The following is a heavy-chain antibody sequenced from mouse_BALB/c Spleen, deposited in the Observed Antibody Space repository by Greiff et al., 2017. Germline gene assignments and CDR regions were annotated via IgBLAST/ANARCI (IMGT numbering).Heavy chain of an antibody. Sequence: VQLQQSGPELVKPGASVKISCKASGYSFTGYFMNWVMQSHGKSLEWIGRINPYNGDTFYNQKFKGKATLTVDKSSSTAHMELRSLASEDSAVYYCASYDHDGFAYWGQGTTLTVSS. CDR1: GYSFTGYF. D-gene: IGHD2-4*01. V-gene: IGHV1-20*02. CDR3: ASYDHDGFAY. CDR2: INPYNGDT. J-gene: IGHJ2*01.